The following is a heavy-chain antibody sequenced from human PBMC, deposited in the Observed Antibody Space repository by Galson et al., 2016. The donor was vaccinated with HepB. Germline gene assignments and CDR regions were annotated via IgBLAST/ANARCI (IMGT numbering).Heavy chain of an antibody. D-gene: IGHD3-16*01. CDR3: ARDRYLRLGDSDYYGMDV. V-gene: IGHV3-23*01. CDR2: IDISGGST. Sequence: SLRLSCAASGLTFINCAMSWVRQAPGKGLEWVSSIDISGGSTYYADSVKGRFTVSRDNSKNTLYLQMDSLRVDDTAVYYCARDRYLRLGDSDYYGMDVWGQGTTVTVSS. CDR1: GLTFINCA. J-gene: IGHJ6*02.